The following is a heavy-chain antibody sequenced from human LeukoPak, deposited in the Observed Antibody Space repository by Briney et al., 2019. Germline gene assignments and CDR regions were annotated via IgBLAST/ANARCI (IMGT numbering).Heavy chain of an antibody. D-gene: IGHD3-16*02. J-gene: IGHJ4*02. Sequence: GGSLRLSCAASGFSFSSYAMTWARQAPGKGLEWVSYISSSSSTIYYADSVKGRFTISRDNAKNSLYLQMNSLRAEDTAVYYCARGDYDYVWGSYRYTWPLFDYWGQGTLVTVSS. V-gene: IGHV3-48*01. CDR3: ARGDYDYVWGSYRYTWPLFDY. CDR2: ISSSSSTI. CDR1: GFSFSSYA.